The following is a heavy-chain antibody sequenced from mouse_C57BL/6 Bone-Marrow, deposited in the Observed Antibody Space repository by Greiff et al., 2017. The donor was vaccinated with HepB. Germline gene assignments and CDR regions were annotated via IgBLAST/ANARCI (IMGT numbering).Heavy chain of an antibody. CDR2: IYPGSGST. CDR3: ARSFYYGNFAY. V-gene: IGHV1-55*01. J-gene: IGHJ3*01. D-gene: IGHD2-1*01. Sequence: QVQLKESGAELVKPGASVKMSCKASGYTFTSYWITWVKQRPGQGLEWIGDIYPGSGSTNYNEKFKSKATLTVDTSSSTAYMQLSSLTSEDSAVYYCARSFYYGNFAYWGQGTLVTVSA. CDR1: GYTFTSYW.